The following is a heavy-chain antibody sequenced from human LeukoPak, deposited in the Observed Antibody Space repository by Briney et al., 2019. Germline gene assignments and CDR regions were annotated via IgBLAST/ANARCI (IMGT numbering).Heavy chain of an antibody. Sequence: GGSLRLSCVASGFTFTDYAMTWVRQPPGRRLEWVSTITTTVGDTHYADSVKGRFTVSRDDSKGTLFLQMNSLRAEDTGVYYCAKGYSGYDWGYFQHWGQGTLVTVSS. CDR2: ITTTVGDT. CDR3: AKGYSGYDWGYFQH. J-gene: IGHJ1*01. CDR1: GFTFTDYA. D-gene: IGHD5-12*01. V-gene: IGHV3-23*01.